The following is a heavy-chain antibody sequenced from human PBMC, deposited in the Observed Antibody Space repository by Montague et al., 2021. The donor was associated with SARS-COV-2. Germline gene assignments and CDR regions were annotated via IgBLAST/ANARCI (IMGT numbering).Heavy chain of an antibody. CDR1: GFSLKTPGMC. V-gene: IGHV2-70*11. Sequence: PALVKPTQTVTLTCTFSGFSLKTPGMCVGWIRQPPGKALEWLARIDWDGDKDFSTSLKTRLTVFRDTSKNQVVLTMTNMDPGDTATYYCARTSPYSGSYKEFDYWGQGVLVTVSS. CDR2: IDWDGDK. D-gene: IGHD1-26*01. J-gene: IGHJ4*02. CDR3: ARTSPYSGSYKEFDY.